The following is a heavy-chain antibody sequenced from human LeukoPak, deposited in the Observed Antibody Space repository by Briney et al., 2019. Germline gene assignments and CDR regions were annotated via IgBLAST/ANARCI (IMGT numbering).Heavy chain of an antibody. D-gene: IGHD5-24*01. J-gene: IGHJ4*02. CDR2: IYYSGST. V-gene: IGHV4-59*01. Sequence: KPSETLSLTCSGSGVSISSYYWSCIRQRPGKGLEWVVYIYYSGSTNYNPSLKSRITISVDTSKNQFSLKLSSVTAAYTAVYYCARRDGYNSYYFDYWGQGTLVTVSS. CDR1: GVSISSYY. CDR3: ARRDGYNSYYFDY.